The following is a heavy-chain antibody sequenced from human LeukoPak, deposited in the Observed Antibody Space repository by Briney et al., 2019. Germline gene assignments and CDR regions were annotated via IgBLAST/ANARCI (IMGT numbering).Heavy chain of an antibody. V-gene: IGHV3-20*04. D-gene: IGHD6-19*01. CDR3: TKEAGSGWYTGSGY. Sequence: GGSLILSCAASGFIFDDYGMSSVRQVPGKGLEWVSGINWNGGSTGYADSVKGRFTMSRDKAKNSLYLQMNSLRAEDTALYYCTKEAGSGWYTGSGYWGQGTLVTVSS. CDR2: INWNGGST. CDR1: GFIFDDYG. J-gene: IGHJ4*02.